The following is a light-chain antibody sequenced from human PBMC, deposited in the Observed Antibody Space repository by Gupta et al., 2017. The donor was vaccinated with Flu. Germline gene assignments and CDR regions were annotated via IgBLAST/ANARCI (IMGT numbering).Light chain of an antibody. Sequence: IVMTHSPATLSVSQGERATLSCRASQSVSSNLAWYQQKPGEAPRLLIYGASTRATGIPARFSGSGSGREFTITISSMQSEDFAVYYCQQYNNWPPWTFGQGTKVEIK. V-gene: IGKV3-15*01. CDR2: GAS. CDR1: QSVSSN. CDR3: QQYNNWPPWT. J-gene: IGKJ1*01.